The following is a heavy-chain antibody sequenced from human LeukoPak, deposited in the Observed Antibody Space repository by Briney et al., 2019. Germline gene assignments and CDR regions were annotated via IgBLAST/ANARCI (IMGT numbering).Heavy chain of an antibody. Sequence: GGSLRLSCAASGFTFSSYAMHWVRQAPGKGLEWVAVISYDGSNKYYADSVKGRFTISRDNSKNTLYLQMNSLRAEDTAVYYCARDMDFPRLDYWGQGTLVTVSS. V-gene: IGHV3-30-3*01. CDR3: ARDMDFPRLDY. D-gene: IGHD2-2*03. J-gene: IGHJ4*02. CDR1: GFTFSSYA. CDR2: ISYDGSNK.